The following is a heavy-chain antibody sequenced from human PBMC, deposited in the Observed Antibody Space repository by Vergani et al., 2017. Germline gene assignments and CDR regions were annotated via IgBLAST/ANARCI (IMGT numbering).Heavy chain of an antibody. V-gene: IGHV4-61*02. CDR2: IYTSGST. CDR3: ARGYDWGLYYYYYGMDV. Sequence: QVQLQESGPGLVKPSQTLSLTCTVSGGSISSGSYYWSWIRQPAGKGPEWIGRIYTSGSTNYNPSLKSRVTISVDTSKNQFSLKLSSVTAADTAVYYCARGYDWGLYYYYYGMDVWGQGTTVTVSS. CDR1: GGSISSGSYY. J-gene: IGHJ6*02. D-gene: IGHD3-16*01.